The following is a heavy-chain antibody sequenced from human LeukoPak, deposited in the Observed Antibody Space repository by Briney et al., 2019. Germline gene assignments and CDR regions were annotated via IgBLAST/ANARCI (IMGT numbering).Heavy chain of an antibody. CDR2: ISGSGGST. D-gene: IGHD4-17*01. CDR1: GFTFSNYA. J-gene: IGHJ4*02. CDR3: ERVDYGDYECYFDY. Sequence: PGGSLRLSCATSGFTFSNYAMSWVRQAPGKGLEWVSGISGSGGSTYYADSVKGRFTISRDNSNNTLYLQMNSLRAEDTAVYYCERVDYGDYECYFDYWGQGTLVTVST. V-gene: IGHV3-23*01.